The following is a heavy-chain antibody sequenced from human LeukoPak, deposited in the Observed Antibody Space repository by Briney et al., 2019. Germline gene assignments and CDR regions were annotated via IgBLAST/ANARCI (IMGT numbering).Heavy chain of an antibody. J-gene: IGHJ4*02. CDR2: INPNSDFT. CDR1: GYIFTGYY. Sequence: ASLKVSCKASGYIFTGYYMHWVRQAPGQGLEWMGWINPNSDFTNFAQNFQGRVTMTSDTSISTAYMELSRLRSDDTAVYYCARAISGGSPITASDYWGQGTLVTVSS. CDR3: ARAISGGSPITASDY. D-gene: IGHD2-15*01. V-gene: IGHV1-2*02.